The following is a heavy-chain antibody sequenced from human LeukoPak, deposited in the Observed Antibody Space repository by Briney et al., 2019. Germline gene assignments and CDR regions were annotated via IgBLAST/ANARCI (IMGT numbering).Heavy chain of an antibody. J-gene: IGHJ4*02. CDR2: INPNSGGT. CDR3: ARVPVGRVEVPAAMLDY. V-gene: IGHV1-2*02. Sequence: GASVKVSCKASGYTFTGYYMHWVRQAPGQGLEWMGWINPNSGGTNYAQKFQGRVTMTRDTSIGTAYMELSRLRSDDTAVYYCARVPVGRVEVPAAMLDYWGQGTLVTVSS. CDR1: GYTFTGYY. D-gene: IGHD2-2*01.